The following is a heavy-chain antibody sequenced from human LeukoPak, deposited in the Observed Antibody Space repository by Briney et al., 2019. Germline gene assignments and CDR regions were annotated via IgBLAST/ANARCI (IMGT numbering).Heavy chain of an antibody. V-gene: IGHV4-39*01. J-gene: IGHJ6*03. CDR1: GGSISSSSYY. D-gene: IGHD3-10*01. Sequence: SEPLSLTCTVSGGSISSSSYYWGWIRQPPGKGLEWIGSIYYSGSTYYNPSLKSRVTISVDTSKNQFSLKLSSVTAADTAVYYCASLSSMVRGVMRSRYYYYYMDVWGKGTTVTVSS. CDR3: ASLSSMVRGVMRSRYYYYYMDV. CDR2: IYYSGST.